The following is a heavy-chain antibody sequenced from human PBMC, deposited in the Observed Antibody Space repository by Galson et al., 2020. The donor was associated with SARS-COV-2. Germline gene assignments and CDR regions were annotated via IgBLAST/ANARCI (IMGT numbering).Heavy chain of an antibody. CDR2: INHSGST. CDR3: ARDSGHGSGSHFDY. CDR1: GGSFSGYY. J-gene: IGHJ4*02. Sequence: SATLSLTCAVYGGSFSGYYWSWIRQPPGKGLEWIGEINHSGSTNYNPSLKSRVTISVDTSKNQFSLKLSSVTAADTAVYYCARDSGHGSGSHFDYWGQGTLVTVSS. V-gene: IGHV4-34*01. D-gene: IGHD3-10*01.